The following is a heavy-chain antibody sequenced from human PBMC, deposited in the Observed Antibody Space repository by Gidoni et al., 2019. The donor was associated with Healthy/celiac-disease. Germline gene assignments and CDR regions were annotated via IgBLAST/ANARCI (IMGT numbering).Heavy chain of an antibody. CDR3: ARDPGYYYDSSGYPDY. J-gene: IGHJ4*02. CDR1: GYTFTSYA. D-gene: IGHD3-22*01. CDR2: INAGNGNT. Sequence: QVQLVQSGAEVKKPGASVKVSCKASGYTFTSYAMHWVRQAPGQRLEWMGWINAGNGNTKYSQKFQGRVTITRDTSASTAYMELSSLRSEDTAVYYCARDPGYYYDSSGYPDYWGQGTLVTVSS. V-gene: IGHV1-3*01.